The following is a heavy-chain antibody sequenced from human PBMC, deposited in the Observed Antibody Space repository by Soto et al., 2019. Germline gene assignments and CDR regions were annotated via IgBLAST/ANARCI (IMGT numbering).Heavy chain of an antibody. J-gene: IGHJ6*02. V-gene: IGHV2-26*01. CDR2: IFSNDEK. CDR1: GFSLSNARMG. Sequence: QVTLKESGPVLVKPTETLTLTCTVSGFSLSNARMGVSWIRQPPVKALEWLAHIFSNDEKSYSTSLKSRLTISKDTSKSQVVLTMTNMDPVDTATYYCARIGELRSNYYYGMDVWGQGTTVTVSS. D-gene: IGHD3-10*01. CDR3: ARIGELRSNYYYGMDV.